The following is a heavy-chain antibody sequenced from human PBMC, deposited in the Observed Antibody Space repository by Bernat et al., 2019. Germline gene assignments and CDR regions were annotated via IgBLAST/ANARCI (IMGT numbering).Heavy chain of an antibody. CDR2: IIPIFGTA. V-gene: IGHV1-69*06. CDR1: GGTFSSYA. J-gene: IGHJ6*02. Sequence: QVQLVQSGAEVKKPGSSVKVSCKASGGTFSSYAISWVRQAPGQGLEWMGGIIPIFGTANYAKKFQGRVTMTADKSTSTAYMELSSLRSEDTAVYYCARGNERWERLPYGMDVWGQGTTVTVSS. CDR3: ARGNERWERLPYGMDV. D-gene: IGHD1-26*01.